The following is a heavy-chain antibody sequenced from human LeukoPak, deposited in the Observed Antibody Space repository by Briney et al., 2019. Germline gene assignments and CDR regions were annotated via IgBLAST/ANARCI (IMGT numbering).Heavy chain of an antibody. V-gene: IGHV4-39*07. Sequence: SETLSLTCTVSGGSISSSSYYWGWIRQPPGKGLEWIGSIYYSGSTYYNPSLKSRVNISLDTSKNQFSLKLSSVTAADTAVYYCARWNRNYAGSYYYYYYMDVWGKGTTVTVSS. CDR2: IYYSGST. CDR3: ARWNRNYAGSYYYYYYMDV. J-gene: IGHJ6*03. CDR1: GGSISSSSYY. D-gene: IGHD1-7*01.